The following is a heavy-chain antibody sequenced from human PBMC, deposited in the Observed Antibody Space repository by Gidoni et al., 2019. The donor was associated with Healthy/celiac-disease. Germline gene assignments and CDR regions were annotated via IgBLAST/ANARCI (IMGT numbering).Heavy chain of an antibody. CDR2: IYWNDDK. J-gene: IGHJ4*02. CDR3: AHRTLWRDFDY. V-gene: IGHV2-5*01. Sequence: QITLKESGPTLVKPTQTLTLTCTFSGFSLSTSGVGVGWIRQPPGTARAWLALIYWNDDKRYSPSLKSRLTITKDTSKNQVVLTMTNMDPVDTATYYCAHRTLWRDFDYWGQGTLVTVSS. D-gene: IGHD2-21*01. CDR1: GFSLSTSGVG.